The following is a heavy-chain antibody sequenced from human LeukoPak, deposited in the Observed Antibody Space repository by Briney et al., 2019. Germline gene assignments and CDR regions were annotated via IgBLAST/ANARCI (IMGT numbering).Heavy chain of an antibody. D-gene: IGHD3-22*01. J-gene: IGHJ4*02. CDR2: ISSSSRDI. CDR1: GFTFTSYA. Sequence: GRSLRLSCAASGFTFTSYAMNWVRQAPGKGLEWVSSISSSSRDINYADSVKGRFTISRDNAWNSLYLQMNSLRAEDTAVYYCARDSDSSGHYYMDYFDYWGQGALVTVSS. CDR3: ARDSDSSGHYYMDYFDY. V-gene: IGHV3-21*01.